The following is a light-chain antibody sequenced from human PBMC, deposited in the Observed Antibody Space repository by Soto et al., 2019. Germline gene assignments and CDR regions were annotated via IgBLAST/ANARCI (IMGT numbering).Light chain of an antibody. CDR3: QQYNNWPPWT. Sequence: ELVMTQSSATLSLSPGDRATLSCRGSQSVSSNLAWYQQKPGQAPRLLIYGAYTRATGIPARFSGSGSGTEFTPTISSLQSEDFAVYYCQQYNNWPPWTFGQGTKVDIK. CDR1: QSVSSN. V-gene: IGKV3-15*01. CDR2: GAY. J-gene: IGKJ1*01.